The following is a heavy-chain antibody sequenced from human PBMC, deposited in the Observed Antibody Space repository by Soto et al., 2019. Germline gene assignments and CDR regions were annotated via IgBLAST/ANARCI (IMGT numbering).Heavy chain of an antibody. D-gene: IGHD2-21*02. CDR1: GYAFTSSG. CDR2: ISAHTGSS. CDR3: AREARLRAEKTGKNKQYYYYGMDV. V-gene: IGHV1-18*01. Sequence: ASVKVSCKASGYAFTSSGMSWVRQAPGQGLERMGLISAHTGSSEYAQRFQGRVTMTTDTSTSTAYMELRSLRSDDTAVYYCAREARLRAEKTGKNKQYYYYGMDVWGQGTTVTVSS. J-gene: IGHJ6*02.